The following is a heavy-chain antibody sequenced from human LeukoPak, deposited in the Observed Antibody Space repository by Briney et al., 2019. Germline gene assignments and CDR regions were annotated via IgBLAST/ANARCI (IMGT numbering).Heavy chain of an antibody. CDR3: ARSASVRAHLDY. V-gene: IGHV3-30*04. CDR2: ISYDGSNK. CDR1: GFTFSTYA. J-gene: IGHJ4*02. D-gene: IGHD3-10*01. Sequence: GGSLRLSCAASGFTFSTYAMHWVRQAPGKGLEWVAVISYDGSNKYYADSVKGRFTISRDNSKNTLYLQMNSLRGEDTAVYYCARSASVRAHLDYWGQGTLVTVSS.